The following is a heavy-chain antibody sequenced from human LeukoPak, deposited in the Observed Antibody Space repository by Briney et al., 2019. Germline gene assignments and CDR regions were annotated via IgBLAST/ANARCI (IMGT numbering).Heavy chain of an antibody. CDR1: GYTIPSYD. Sequence: VKVSCNASGYTIPSYDINWVRQATGQGLEWMGWMNPNSGNTGYAQKFQGRVTMTRNTSISTTYMELSSLRSEDTAVYYCARGYLGTTGTLGVYWGQGTLVTVSS. CDR3: ARGYLGTTGTLGVY. CDR2: MNPNSGNT. J-gene: IGHJ4*02. V-gene: IGHV1-8*01. D-gene: IGHD1-1*01.